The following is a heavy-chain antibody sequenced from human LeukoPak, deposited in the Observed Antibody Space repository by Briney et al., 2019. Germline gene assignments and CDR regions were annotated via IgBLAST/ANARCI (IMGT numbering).Heavy chain of an antibody. Sequence: PSETLSLTCTVSGGSISSSSYYWGWIRQPPGKGLEWIGSIYYRGSTYYNPSLKSRVTISVDTSKNQFSLKLGSVTAADTAVYYCARAGVRGPAGDYWGINRSWGDRNYYYYYYMDVWGKGTTVTVSS. CDR2: IYYRGST. D-gene: IGHD4-17*01. V-gene: IGHV4-39*07. CDR1: GGSISSSSYY. CDR3: ARAGVRGPAGDYWGINRSWGDRNYYYYYYMDV. J-gene: IGHJ6*03.